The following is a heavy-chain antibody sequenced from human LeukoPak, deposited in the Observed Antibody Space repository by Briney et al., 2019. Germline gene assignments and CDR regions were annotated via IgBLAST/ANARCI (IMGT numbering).Heavy chain of an antibody. CDR2: IYYSGST. V-gene: IGHV4-34*01. Sequence: SETLSLTCAVYGGSFSGYYWSWIRQPPGKGLEWIGSIYYSGSTYYNPSLKSRVTISVDTSKNQFSLKLSSVTAADTAVYYCARRPIAAAGYFDYWGQGTLVTVSS. CDR3: ARRPIAAAGYFDY. J-gene: IGHJ4*02. CDR1: GGSFSGYY. D-gene: IGHD6-13*01.